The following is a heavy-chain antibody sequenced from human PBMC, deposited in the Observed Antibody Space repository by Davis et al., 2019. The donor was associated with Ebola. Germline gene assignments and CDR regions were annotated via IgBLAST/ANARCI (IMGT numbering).Heavy chain of an antibody. J-gene: IGHJ4*02. CDR2: ISSSSSYI. CDR3: ARDQVAVAGTDFDY. CDR1: GFTFSSYS. D-gene: IGHD6-19*01. V-gene: IGHV3-21*01. Sequence: PGGSLRLSCAASGFTFSSYSMNWVRQAPGKGLEWVSSISSSSSYIYYADSVKGRFTISRDNAKNSLYLQMNSLRAEDTAVYYCARDQVAVAGTDFDYWGQGTLVTVSS.